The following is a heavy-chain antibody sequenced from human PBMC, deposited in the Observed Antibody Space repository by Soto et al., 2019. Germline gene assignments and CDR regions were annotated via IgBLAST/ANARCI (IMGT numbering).Heavy chain of an antibody. J-gene: IGHJ4*02. CDR2: INAGNGNT. CDR1: GYTFTSYG. D-gene: IGHD3-16*01. CDR3: ARGLNVYYFDY. V-gene: IGHV1-3*01. Sequence: ASVKVSCKASGYTFTSYGMHWVRQAPGQRLEWMGWINAGNGNTKYSQKFQGRVTITRDTSASTAYMELSSLRFDDTAVYYCARGLNVYYFDYWGQGTLVTVSS.